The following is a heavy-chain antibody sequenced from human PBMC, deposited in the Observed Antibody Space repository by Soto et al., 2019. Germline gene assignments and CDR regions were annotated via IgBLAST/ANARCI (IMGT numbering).Heavy chain of an antibody. D-gene: IGHD6-19*01. J-gene: IGHJ4*02. CDR3: ASSSGWYHHFDY. CDR2: IYYSGST. CDR1: GGSISGYY. V-gene: IGHV4-59*08. Sequence: PSETLSLTCTVSGGSISGYYWSWIRQPPGKGLEWIGYIYYSGSTNYNPSLKSRATISVDTSKNQFSLKLSSVTAADTAVYYCASSSGWYHHFDYWGQGTLVTVSS.